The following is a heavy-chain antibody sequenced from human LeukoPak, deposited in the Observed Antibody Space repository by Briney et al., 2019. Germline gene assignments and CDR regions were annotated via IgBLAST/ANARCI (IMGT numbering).Heavy chain of an antibody. CDR3: ARGQNGGALTSFDY. V-gene: IGHV3-66*01. CDR1: GFTVSSNY. J-gene: IGHJ4*02. D-gene: IGHD4-23*01. Sequence: GGSLRLSCAASGFTVSSNYMSWVRQAPGKGLEWVSVIYSGGSTYYADSVKGRFTISRDNSKNTLYLQMNSLRAEDTAVYYCARGQNGGALTSFDYWGQGTLVTVSS. CDR2: IYSGGST.